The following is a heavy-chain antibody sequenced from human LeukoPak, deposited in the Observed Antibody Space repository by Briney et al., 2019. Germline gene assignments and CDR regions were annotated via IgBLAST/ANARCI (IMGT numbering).Heavy chain of an antibody. V-gene: IGHV1-46*03. CDR1: GYTFTSYY. Sequence: GASVKVSCKAPGYTFTSYYMHWVRQAPGQGLEWMGIINPSGGSTSYAQKFQGRVTMTRDTSTSTVYMELSSLRSEDTAVYYCARDQYAGYFDYWGQGTLVTVSS. CDR3: ARDQYAGYFDY. CDR2: INPSGGST. D-gene: IGHD2-2*01. J-gene: IGHJ4*02.